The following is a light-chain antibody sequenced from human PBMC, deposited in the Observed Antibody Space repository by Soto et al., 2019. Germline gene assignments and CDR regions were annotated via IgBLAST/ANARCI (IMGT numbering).Light chain of an antibody. V-gene: IGKV3-15*01. CDR3: QQYDTWPPYT. CDR2: DIS. J-gene: IGKJ2*01. Sequence: EIVMTQSPGTLSVSPGERATLSCRASQSVSSNLAWYQQKPGQAPRLLIFDISTRAAGIPARFSGTGSGTEFTVTISSLQSEDFAVYYCQQYDTWPPYTFGQGTKLEIK. CDR1: QSVSSN.